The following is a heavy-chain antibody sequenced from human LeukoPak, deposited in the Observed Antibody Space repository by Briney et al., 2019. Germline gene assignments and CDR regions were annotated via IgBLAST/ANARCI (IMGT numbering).Heavy chain of an antibody. CDR2: IYYSGST. Sequence: SETLSLTCTVPGGSISSSSYYWGWIRQPPGKRLEWIGSIYYSGSTYYNPSLKSRVTISVDTSKNQFSLKLSSVTAADTAVYYCARVATTIDYWGQGTLVTVSS. CDR3: ARVATTIDY. CDR1: GGSISSSSYY. V-gene: IGHV4-39*07. D-gene: IGHD5-12*01. J-gene: IGHJ4*02.